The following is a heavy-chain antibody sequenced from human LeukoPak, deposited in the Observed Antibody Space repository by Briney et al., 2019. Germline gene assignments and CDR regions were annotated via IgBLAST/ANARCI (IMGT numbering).Heavy chain of an antibody. V-gene: IGHV3-21*01. D-gene: IGHD3-22*01. CDR2: ISSSSSYI. CDR3: ARDRGGYYIRDAFDI. Sequence: PGGSLRLSCAASGFTFPNYFMNWVRQAPGTGLEWVSSISSSSSYIYYADSVKGRFTISRDNAKNSLYLQMNSLRAEDTAVYYCARDRGGYYIRDAFDIWGQGTMVTVSS. J-gene: IGHJ3*02. CDR1: GFTFPNYF.